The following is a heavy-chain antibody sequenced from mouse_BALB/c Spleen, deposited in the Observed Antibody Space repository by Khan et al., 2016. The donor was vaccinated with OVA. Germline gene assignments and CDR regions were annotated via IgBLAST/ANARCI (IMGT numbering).Heavy chain of an antibody. Sequence: VELVESGPGLVVPSQSLSITCTISGFSLTNYGVHWVRQPPGKGLEWLVVIWSDGSTTYNSALKSRLTITKDNSKSQVFLEMNSLQTDDTAIYFCARQPYYHYNVMDYWGQGTSVTVSS. V-gene: IGHV2-6-1*01. CDR3: ARQPYYHYNVMDY. CDR2: IWSDGST. D-gene: IGHD2-4*01. J-gene: IGHJ4*01. CDR1: GFSLTNYG.